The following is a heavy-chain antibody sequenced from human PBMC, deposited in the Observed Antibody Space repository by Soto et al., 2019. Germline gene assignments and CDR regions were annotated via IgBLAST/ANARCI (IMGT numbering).Heavy chain of an antibody. V-gene: IGHV1-2*04. CDR1: GYTFTGYY. Sequence: QVQLVQSGAEVKKPGASVKVSCKASGYTFTGYYMHWVRQAPGQGLEWMGWINPNSGGTNYAQKFQGWVTMTRDTSISTAYMELSRLRSDDTAVYYCARGFRPSIAEKLGDMDVWGQGTTVTVSS. CDR3: ARGFRPSIAEKLGDMDV. D-gene: IGHD3-16*01. CDR2: INPNSGGT. J-gene: IGHJ6*02.